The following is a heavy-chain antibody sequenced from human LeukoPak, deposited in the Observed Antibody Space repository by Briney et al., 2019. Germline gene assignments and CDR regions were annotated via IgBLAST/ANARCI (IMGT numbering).Heavy chain of an antibody. J-gene: IGHJ6*02. CDR1: GFTFSSYA. CDR3: ANAIPQRDDYYGMDV. V-gene: IGHV3-23*01. Sequence: GGSLRLSCAAPGFTFSSYAMTWGRQAPGKGLEWGSAISGSGGSTYYADSVKGRFTISRDNSKSTLYLQMNSLRAEDTAVYYCANAIPQRDDYYGMDVWGQGTTVTVSS. D-gene: IGHD2-2*02. CDR2: ISGSGGST.